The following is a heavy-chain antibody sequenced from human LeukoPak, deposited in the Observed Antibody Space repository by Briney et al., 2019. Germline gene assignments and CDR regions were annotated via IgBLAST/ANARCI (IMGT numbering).Heavy chain of an antibody. Sequence: GGSLRLSCAASGFTFSSYWMHWVRQAPGKGLVWVSRISRDGRDANYADSVKGRFSMSRDNAKDTVHLQMNSLRPEDTAVYYCARALGIEGTATDNWSDPWGQGTLVTVSS. CDR1: GFTFSSYW. J-gene: IGHJ5*02. CDR2: ISRDGRDA. D-gene: IGHD2-15*01. V-gene: IGHV3-74*01. CDR3: ARALGIEGTATDNWSDP.